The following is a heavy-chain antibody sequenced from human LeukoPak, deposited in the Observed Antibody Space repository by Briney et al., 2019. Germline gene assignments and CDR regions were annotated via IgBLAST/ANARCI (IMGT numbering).Heavy chain of an antibody. CDR2: INHSGST. V-gene: IGHV4-34*01. CDR1: GGSFSGYY. Sequence: SETLSLTCAVYGGSFSGYYWSWIRQPPGKGLEWIGEINHSGSTNYNPSLKSRVTISVDTSKNQFSLKLSSVTAADTAVYYCARDYRNGWFDPWGQGTLVTVSS. D-gene: IGHD1-1*01. J-gene: IGHJ5*02. CDR3: ARDYRNGWFDP.